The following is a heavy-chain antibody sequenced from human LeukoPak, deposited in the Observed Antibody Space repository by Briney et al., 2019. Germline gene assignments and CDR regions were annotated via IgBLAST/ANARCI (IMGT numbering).Heavy chain of an antibody. CDR3: AREVAAAVVTHFDF. V-gene: IGHV3-7*04. CDR1: GFTFISYW. CDR2: IKQDGSEE. J-gene: IGHJ4*02. Sequence: GGSLRLSCAASGFTFISYWMGWVRQAPGKGLEWVANIKQDGSEEYCVDSVKGRFIIPRDNAKKSLYLQMNSLRAEDTAVYYCAREVAAAVVTHFDFWGQGTLVTVSS. D-gene: IGHD5-18*01.